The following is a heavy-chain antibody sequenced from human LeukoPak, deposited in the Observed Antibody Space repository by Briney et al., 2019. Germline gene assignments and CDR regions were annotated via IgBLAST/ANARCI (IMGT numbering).Heavy chain of an antibody. J-gene: IGHJ3*02. CDR1: GGSISSGGYY. CDR3: ARDKARSSGYYSYAFDI. Sequence: TLSLTCTVSGGSISSGGYYWSWIRQHPGKGLEWFGYIYYSGSTYYNPSLKSRVTISVDTSKNQFSLKLSSVTAADTAVYYCARDKARSSGYYSYAFDIWGQGTMVTVSS. V-gene: IGHV4-31*03. D-gene: IGHD3-22*01. CDR2: IYYSGST.